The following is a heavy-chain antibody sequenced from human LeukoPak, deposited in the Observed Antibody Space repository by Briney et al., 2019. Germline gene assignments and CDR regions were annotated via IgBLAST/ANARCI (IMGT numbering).Heavy chain of an antibody. V-gene: IGHV1-2*02. CDR2: INPNTAGT. D-gene: IGHD5-12*01. CDR1: GYTFTGYY. CDR3: ATSAGDYRAGHYYYMGV. J-gene: IGHJ6*03. Sequence: ASVKVSCKASGYTFTGYYFHWVRQAPGQGLEWMGWINPNTAGTNYAQKFLGGVTLTWDTSISTAYMELNRLTSDDTAVYYCATSAGDYRAGHYYYMGVWGKGTPVTVSS.